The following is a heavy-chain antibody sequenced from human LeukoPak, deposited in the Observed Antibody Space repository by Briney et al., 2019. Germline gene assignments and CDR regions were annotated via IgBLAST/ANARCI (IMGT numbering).Heavy chain of an antibody. V-gene: IGHV3-21*01. CDR2: FGTRSTSI. J-gene: IGHJ4*02. CDR1: GFTFSGYS. Sequence: GGSLRLSCTASGFTFSGYSMNWIRQAPGKGLEWVSSFGTRSTSIYHAGSVKGRFAISRDNAKNSLYLQMNSLRAEDTAVYYCARDKAAAGYFDYWGQGTLVTVSS. D-gene: IGHD6-13*01. CDR3: ARDKAAAGYFDY.